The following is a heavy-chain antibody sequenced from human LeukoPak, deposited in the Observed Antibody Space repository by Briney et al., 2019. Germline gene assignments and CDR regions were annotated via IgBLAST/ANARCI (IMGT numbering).Heavy chain of an antibody. CDR1: GFTFSRYA. CDR3: AKGQNYYDGSGYYSTDY. V-gene: IGHV3-30*04. Sequence: PGRSLRLSCAASGFTFSRYAMHWVRQAPGKGLEWVAVITSDGVNKYSADSVKGRFTISRDNSKNTLYLQMNSLRAADTAVYYCAKGQNYYDGSGYYSTDYWGQGTPVTVSS. CDR2: ITSDGVNK. J-gene: IGHJ4*02. D-gene: IGHD3-22*01.